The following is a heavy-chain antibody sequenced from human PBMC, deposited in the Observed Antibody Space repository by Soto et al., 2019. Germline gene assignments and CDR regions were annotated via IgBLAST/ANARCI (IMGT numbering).Heavy chain of an antibody. D-gene: IGHD1-26*01. CDR1: GFTFSSYA. J-gene: IGHJ3*02. Sequence: GGSLRLSCAASGFTFSSYAMSWVRQAPGKGLEWVSAISGSGGSTYYADSVKGRFTISRDNSKNTLYLQMNSLRAEDTAVYNRAKDRVVGGDLLDAFDIWGHGTMVNVSS. CDR2: ISGSGGST. CDR3: AKDRVVGGDLLDAFDI. V-gene: IGHV3-23*01.